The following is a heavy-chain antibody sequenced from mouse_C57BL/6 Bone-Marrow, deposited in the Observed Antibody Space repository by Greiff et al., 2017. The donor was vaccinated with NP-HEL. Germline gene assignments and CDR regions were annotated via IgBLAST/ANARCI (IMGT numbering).Heavy chain of an antibody. Sequence: QVQLQQPGAELVKPEASVKMSCKASGYTFTSYWITWVKQRPGQGLEWIGDIYPGSGSTNYNEKFKSKATLTVDTSSSTAYMQLSSLTSEDSAVYYCARSEVTTVKGDYWGQGTTLTVSS. CDR1: GYTFTSYW. D-gene: IGHD1-1*01. V-gene: IGHV1-55*01. CDR2: IYPGSGST. CDR3: ARSEVTTVKGDY. J-gene: IGHJ2*01.